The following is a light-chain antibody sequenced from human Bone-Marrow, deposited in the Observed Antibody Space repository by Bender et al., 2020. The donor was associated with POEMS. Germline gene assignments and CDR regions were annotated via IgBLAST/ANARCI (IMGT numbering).Light chain of an antibody. CDR3: NSFTSSKTFV. CDR2: DVR. J-gene: IGLJ1*01. CDR1: NSDIGGSNS. Sequence: QSALTQPASVSGSPGESITISCTVTNSDIGGSNSVSWYQQHPGTAPKLMIYDVRHRPSGVSARFSGAKSGKTASLTISGLQAEDEADYYCNSFTSSKTFVFGGGTKVTVL. V-gene: IGLV2-14*01.